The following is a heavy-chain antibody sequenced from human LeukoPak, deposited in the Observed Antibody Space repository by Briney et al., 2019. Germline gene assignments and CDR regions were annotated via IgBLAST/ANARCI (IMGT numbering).Heavy chain of an antibody. CDR1: GYTFTGYY. J-gene: IGHJ4*02. V-gene: IGHV1-2*02. CDR2: INPNSGAI. D-gene: IGHD2-8*01. Sequence: ASVKVSCKASGYTFTGYYMHWVRQAPGQGLEWMGWINPNSGAIKHAQKFQGRVTMTRDTSISTAYMELSRLRSDDTAVYYCAVSRMTAYDYWGQGTLVTVSS. CDR3: AVSRMTAYDY.